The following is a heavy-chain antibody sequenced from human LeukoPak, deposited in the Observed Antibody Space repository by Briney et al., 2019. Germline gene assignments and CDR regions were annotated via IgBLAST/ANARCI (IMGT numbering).Heavy chain of an antibody. CDR3: ARDSQAGCSSTSCYVGLDP. J-gene: IGHJ5*02. CDR2: ISAYNGNT. V-gene: IGHV1-18*01. D-gene: IGHD2-2*01. CDR1: GYTFTTYD. Sequence: ASVKVSCKASGYTFTTYDINWVRQAPGQGLEWMGWISAYNGNTNYAQKLQGRVTMTTDTSTSTAYMELRSLRSDDTAVYYCARDSQAGCSSTSCYVGLDPWGQGTLVTVSS.